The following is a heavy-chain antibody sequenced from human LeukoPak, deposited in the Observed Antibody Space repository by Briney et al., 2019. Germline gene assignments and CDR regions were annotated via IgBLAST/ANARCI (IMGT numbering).Heavy chain of an antibody. Sequence: ASVKVSCKTSGYTFTSNYIHWVRQAPGQGVEWMGIINPSAGTTSYTQKFQGRVTVTRDTATSTVYMEVSSLTSEDTAVYFCARGGIPGRSWGFLESWGQGTLVTVSS. J-gene: IGHJ4*02. CDR1: GYTFTSNY. CDR3: ARGGIPGRSWGFLES. CDR2: INPSAGTT. V-gene: IGHV1-46*01. D-gene: IGHD6-13*01.